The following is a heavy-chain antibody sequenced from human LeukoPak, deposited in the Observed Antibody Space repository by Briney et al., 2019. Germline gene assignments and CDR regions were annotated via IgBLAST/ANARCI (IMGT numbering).Heavy chain of an antibody. CDR3: ASYPHLGY. V-gene: IGHV4-59*08. D-gene: IGHD3-16*01. CDR1: GGSISSYY. J-gene: IGHJ4*02. CDR2: IYYSGST. Sequence: KPSETLSLTCTVSGGSISSYYWSWIRQPPGKGLEWIGYIYYSGSTNYNPSLKSRVTISVDTSKNQFSLKLSSVTAADTAVYYCASYPHLGYWGQGTLVTVSS.